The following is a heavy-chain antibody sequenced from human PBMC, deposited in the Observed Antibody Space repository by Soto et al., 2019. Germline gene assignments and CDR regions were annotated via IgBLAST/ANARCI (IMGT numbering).Heavy chain of an antibody. V-gene: IGHV4-34*01. CDR2: INHSGST. CDR1: GGSFSGYY. J-gene: IGHJ4*02. CDR3: ARGGANYYDSSGGNDRFDY. Sequence: SETLSLTCAVYGGSFSGYYWSWIRQPPGKGLEWIGEINHSGSTNYNPSLKSRVTISVDTSKNQFSLKLSSVTAADTAVYYCARGGANYYDSSGGNDRFDYWGQGTLVTVSS. D-gene: IGHD3-22*01.